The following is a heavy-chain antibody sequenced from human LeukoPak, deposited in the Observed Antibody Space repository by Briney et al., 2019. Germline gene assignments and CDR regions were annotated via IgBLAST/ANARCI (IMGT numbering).Heavy chain of an antibody. D-gene: IGHD1-26*01. V-gene: IGHV3-15*01. CDR2: IKSKTDGGTT. J-gene: IGHJ4*02. CDR3: TTDEWELHFDY. CDR1: GFTFSNAW. Sequence: GGSLRLSCAASGFTFSNAWMSWVCQAPGKGLEWVGRIKSKTDGGTTDYAAPVKGRFTISRDDSKNTLYLQMNSLKTEDTAVYYCTTDEWELHFDYWGRGTLVTVSS.